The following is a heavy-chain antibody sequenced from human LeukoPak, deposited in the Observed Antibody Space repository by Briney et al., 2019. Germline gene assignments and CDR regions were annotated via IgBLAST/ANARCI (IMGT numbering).Heavy chain of an antibody. V-gene: IGHV1-2*02. Sequence: ASVKVSCKASGYTFTSYYMHWVRQAPGQGLEWMGWINPNSGGTNYAQKFQGRVTMTRDTSISTAYMELSRLRSDDTAVYYCARDSTYYGSGTLNRFDPWGQGTLVTVSS. CDR3: ARDSTYYGSGTLNRFDP. D-gene: IGHD3-10*01. CDR2: INPNSGGT. CDR1: GYTFTSYY. J-gene: IGHJ5*02.